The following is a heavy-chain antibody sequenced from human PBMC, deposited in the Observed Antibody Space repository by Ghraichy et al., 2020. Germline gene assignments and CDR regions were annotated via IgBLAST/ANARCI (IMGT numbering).Heavy chain of an antibody. Sequence: SETLSLTCAVYGGSFSGYYWSWIRQPPGKGLEWIGEINHSGSTNYNPSLKSRVTILVDTSKNQFSLKLSSVTAADTAVYYCARGEGNCTGGVCYTRGLVVDYWGQGTLVTVSS. J-gene: IGHJ4*02. CDR3: ARGEGNCTGGVCYTRGLVVDY. D-gene: IGHD2-8*02. V-gene: IGHV4-34*01. CDR1: GGSFSGYY. CDR2: INHSGST.